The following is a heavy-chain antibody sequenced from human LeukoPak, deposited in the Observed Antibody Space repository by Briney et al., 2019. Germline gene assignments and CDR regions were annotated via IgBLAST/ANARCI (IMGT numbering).Heavy chain of an antibody. CDR2: IYYSGST. J-gene: IGHJ4*02. Sequence: SETLSLTCTVSGGSISSTTYYWGWIRQPPGKGLEWIGSIYYSGSTYSNPSLKSRVTISLDTSKNQFSLKLSSVTAADTAVYYCARHPLDGSGVEYYFDYWGQGTLVTVSS. D-gene: IGHD3-10*01. CDR3: ARHPLDGSGVEYYFDY. V-gene: IGHV4-39*01. CDR1: GGSISSTTYY.